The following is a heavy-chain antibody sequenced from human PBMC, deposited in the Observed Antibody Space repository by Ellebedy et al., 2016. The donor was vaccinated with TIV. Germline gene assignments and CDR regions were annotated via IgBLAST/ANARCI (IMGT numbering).Heavy chain of an antibody. Sequence: GESLKISCAASGFTLSSYWLSWVRQAPGEGLEWVPNIKYVFSQTYYLDSVKGRFTISKDNAKNSLYLHMNSLRAEDTALYYCARGPAGYKAGKHDFWGQGTLVVVSS. D-gene: IGHD1-14*01. CDR2: IKYVFSQT. J-gene: IGHJ4*02. CDR3: ARGPAGYKAGKHDF. CDR1: GFTLSSYW. V-gene: IGHV3-7*01.